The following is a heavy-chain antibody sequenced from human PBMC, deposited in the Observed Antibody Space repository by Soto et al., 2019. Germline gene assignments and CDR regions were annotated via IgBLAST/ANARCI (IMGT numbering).Heavy chain of an antibody. J-gene: IGHJ5*02. D-gene: IGHD6-13*01. V-gene: IGHV4-39*01. Sequence: QLQLQESGPGLVKPSETLSLTCTVSGGSISSSSYYWGWIRQPPGKGLEWIGSIYYSGSTYYNPSLKSRVHLTGYRFKNQFSLELSSVTGANTAVYYCARHGIAAAGTLTLPDAWGTPDWFDPWGQGTLVTVSS. CDR1: GGSISSSSYY. CDR2: IYYSGST. CDR3: ARHGIAAAGTLTLPDAWGTPDWFDP.